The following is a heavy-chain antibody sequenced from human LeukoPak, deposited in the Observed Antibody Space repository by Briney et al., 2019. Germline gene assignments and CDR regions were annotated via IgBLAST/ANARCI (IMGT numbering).Heavy chain of an antibody. Sequence: PGGSLRLSCTASGFTFSSYAMNWVRQAPGKGLEWVSGIGGNGDSAYYAGSVKGRFTISRDNSKNTLYLQMNSLRAEDTAVYYCAKLYYYDSSGYYFGSFDYWGQGTLVTVSS. CDR2: IGGNGDSA. D-gene: IGHD3-22*01. CDR3: AKLYYYDSSGYYFGSFDY. J-gene: IGHJ4*02. CDR1: GFTFSSYA. V-gene: IGHV3-23*01.